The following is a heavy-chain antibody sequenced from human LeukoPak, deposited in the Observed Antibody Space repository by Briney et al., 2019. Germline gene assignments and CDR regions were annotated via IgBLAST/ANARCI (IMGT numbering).Heavy chain of an antibody. V-gene: IGHV4-61*01. Sequence: PSETLSLTCLVSGGSVSSGSYYWSWIRQPPGKGLEWIGYIYYSGSTNYNPSLKSRVTISVDTSKNQFSLKLSSVTAADTAVYYCARSPPYSSSWYYYFDYWGQGTLVTVSS. CDR2: IYYSGST. D-gene: IGHD6-13*01. CDR1: GGSVSSGSYY. CDR3: ARSPPYSSSWYYYFDY. J-gene: IGHJ4*02.